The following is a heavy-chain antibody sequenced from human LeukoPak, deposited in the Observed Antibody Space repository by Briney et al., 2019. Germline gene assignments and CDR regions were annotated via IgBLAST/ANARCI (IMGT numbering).Heavy chain of an antibody. V-gene: IGHV3-66*01. CDR2: IYTGGST. CDR3: ARVGDYVCKD. J-gene: IGHJ4*02. CDR1: GFTFSDYY. Sequence: GGSLRLSCAASGFTFSDYYMSWVRQAPGKGLEWVSVIYTGGSTYYADSVKGRFTISRDNSKNTLYLQMNSLRVEDTAVYYCARVGDYVCKDWGQGTLVTVSS. D-gene: IGHD3-16*01.